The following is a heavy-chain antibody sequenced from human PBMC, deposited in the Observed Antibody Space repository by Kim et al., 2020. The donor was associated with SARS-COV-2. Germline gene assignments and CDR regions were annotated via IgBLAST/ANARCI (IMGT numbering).Heavy chain of an antibody. CDR3: ARDRGNCTGDRYYSYGMDV. Sequence: SETLSLTCSVSGGSISTYYWSWIRQPPGKGLEWMGNIYYTGSRNYNPSLKSRVTISIDTSKNQVSLNLNSVTAADTAVYYCARDRGNCTGDRYYSYGMDV. V-gene: IGHV4-59*13. J-gene: IGHJ6*01. CDR1: GGSISTYY. D-gene: IGHD3-10*02. CDR2: IYYTGSR.